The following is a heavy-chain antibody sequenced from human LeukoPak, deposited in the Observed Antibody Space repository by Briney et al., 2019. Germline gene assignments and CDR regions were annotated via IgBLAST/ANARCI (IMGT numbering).Heavy chain of an antibody. CDR1: GFTVSSNF. V-gene: IGHV3-66*01. Sequence: PGGSLRLSCAASGFTVSSNFMSWVRQAPGQGLELVSVIYSGGNTYYADSVRGRFTIFRDNSKNTLYLQMNSLRAEDTAVYYCAKGSQDCSSTSCYFLSGFDPWGQGTLVTVSS. CDR2: IYSGGNT. D-gene: IGHD2-2*01. J-gene: IGHJ5*02. CDR3: AKGSQDCSSTSCYFLSGFDP.